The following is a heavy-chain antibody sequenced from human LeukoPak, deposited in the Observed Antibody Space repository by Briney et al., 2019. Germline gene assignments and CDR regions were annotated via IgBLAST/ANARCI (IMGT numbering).Heavy chain of an antibody. V-gene: IGHV4-59*08. CDR2: IYYSGST. Sequence: PSETLSLTCTVSGGSISSYYWSWIRQPPGKGLEWIGYIYYSGSTNYNPSLKSRVTISVDTSKNQFSLKLSSVTAADTAVYYCARPLGGSPGGVFDYWGQGTLVTVSS. CDR3: ARPLGGSPGGVFDY. J-gene: IGHJ4*02. CDR1: GGSISSYY. D-gene: IGHD3-16*01.